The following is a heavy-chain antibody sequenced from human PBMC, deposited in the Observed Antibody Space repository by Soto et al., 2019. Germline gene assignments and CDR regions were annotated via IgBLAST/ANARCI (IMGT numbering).Heavy chain of an antibody. CDR3: ARDGGYYDFWSGYIHRTGFDP. V-gene: IGHV1-3*01. D-gene: IGHD3-3*01. J-gene: IGHJ5*02. Sequence: GASVKVSCKASGYTFTSYAMHWVRQAPGQRLEWMGWINAGNGNTKYSQKFQGRVTITRDTAASTAYMELSSLRSEDTAVYYCARDGGYYDFWSGYIHRTGFDPWGQGTLVTVSS. CDR2: INAGNGNT. CDR1: GYTFTSYA.